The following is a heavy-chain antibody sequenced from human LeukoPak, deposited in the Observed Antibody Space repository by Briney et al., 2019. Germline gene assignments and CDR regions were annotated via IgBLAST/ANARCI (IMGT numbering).Heavy chain of an antibody. Sequence: PSETLSLTCAVYGGSFSGYYWSWIRQPPEKGLEWIGEIKHSGSTYYNPSLKSRVTMSVDTSKNQFSLKLSSVTAADTAVYYCARVGRDGYNYFDYWGQGTLVTVSS. CDR2: IKHSGST. D-gene: IGHD5-24*01. V-gene: IGHV4-34*01. CDR1: GGSFSGYY. J-gene: IGHJ4*02. CDR3: ARVGRDGYNYFDY.